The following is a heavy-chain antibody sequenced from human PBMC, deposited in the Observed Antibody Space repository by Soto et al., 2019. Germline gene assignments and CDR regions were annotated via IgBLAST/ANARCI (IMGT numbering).Heavy chain of an antibody. V-gene: IGHV4-39*01. CDR1: GGSISSSSYY. J-gene: IGHJ5*02. Sequence: QLQLQESGPGLVKPSETLSLTCTVSGGSISSSSYYWGWIRQPPGKGLEWIGSIYYSGSTYYNPSLKSRVTIAVDTSKNQFSLKLSSVTAADTAVYYCARHAFRVRYPFLEWSSNWFDPWGQGTLVTVSS. CDR2: IYYSGST. CDR3: ARHAFRVRYPFLEWSSNWFDP. D-gene: IGHD3-3*01.